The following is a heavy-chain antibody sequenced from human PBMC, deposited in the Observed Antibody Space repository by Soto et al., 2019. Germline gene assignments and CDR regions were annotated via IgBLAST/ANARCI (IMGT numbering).Heavy chain of an antibody. V-gene: IGHV4-31*03. CDR2: IHHSGST. CDR1: GGSISSGGYY. Sequence: LSLTCNVSGGSISSGGYYWTWIRQHPGKGLEWIGNIHHSGSTFYNPSLKSRVSISVDTSKNQFSLKLSSVTAADTAVYYCARDAVGATHFDYWGQGAPVTVSS. J-gene: IGHJ4*02. CDR3: ARDAVGATHFDY. D-gene: IGHD1-26*01.